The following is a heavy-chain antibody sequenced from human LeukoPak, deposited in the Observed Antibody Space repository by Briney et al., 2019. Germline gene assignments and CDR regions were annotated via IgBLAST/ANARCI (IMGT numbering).Heavy chain of an antibody. CDR3: TRGGNWNGDFDY. CDR2: IRSRANSYAT. CDR1: GFTFSGSA. D-gene: IGHD1-20*01. J-gene: IGHJ4*02. V-gene: IGHV3-73*01. Sequence: GGSLRLSCAASGFTFSGSAMHWVRQASGKGLEWVGRIRSRANSYATAYAASVKGRFTISRDDSKNTAYLQMNSPKTEDTAVYYCTRGGNWNGDFDYWGQGTLVTVSS.